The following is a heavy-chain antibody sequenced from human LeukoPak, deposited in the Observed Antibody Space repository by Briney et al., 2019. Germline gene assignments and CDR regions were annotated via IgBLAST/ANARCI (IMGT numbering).Heavy chain of an antibody. J-gene: IGHJ4*02. CDR2: ISRDGSNK. CDR1: GFTFSSYG. V-gene: IGHV3-30*18. D-gene: IGHD3-22*01. CDR3: AKAMYADYDSSDL. Sequence: GRSLRLSCAGSGFTFSSYGMHWVRQAPGKGLEWVAVISRDGSNKYYADSVKGRLTISRDNSKNTLYLQMNSLRGEDTAVYYCAKAMYADYDSSDLWGQGTLVTVSS.